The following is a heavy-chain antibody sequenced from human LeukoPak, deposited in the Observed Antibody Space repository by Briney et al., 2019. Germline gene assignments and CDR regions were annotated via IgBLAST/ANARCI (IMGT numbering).Heavy chain of an antibody. J-gene: IGHJ4*02. CDR3: VRGKGDY. V-gene: IGHV3-7*01. Sequence: PGESLRLSCAASGFTFSNFWMNWVRQAPGKGLECVATLKQDGSEKYYVDSVKGRFTISRDNAKTSLFLQMNSLRVEDTGVYYCVRGKGDYWGQGALVTVSS. CDR2: LKQDGSEK. CDR1: GFTFSNFW.